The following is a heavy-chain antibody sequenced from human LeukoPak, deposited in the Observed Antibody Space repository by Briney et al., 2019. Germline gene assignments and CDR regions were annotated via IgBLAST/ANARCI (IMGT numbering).Heavy chain of an antibody. CDR3: AREVLGAIMYDY. J-gene: IGHJ4*02. D-gene: IGHD1-26*01. Sequence: GGSLRLSCAASGFTFRTYAMHWVRQAPGKGLEWVAVTSYDGRNKYYADSVKGRFTISRDNSKNTLFLQMDSLRAEDTAVYYCAREVLGAIMYDYWGQGTLVSVSS. V-gene: IGHV3-30*04. CDR1: GFTFRTYA. CDR2: TSYDGRNK.